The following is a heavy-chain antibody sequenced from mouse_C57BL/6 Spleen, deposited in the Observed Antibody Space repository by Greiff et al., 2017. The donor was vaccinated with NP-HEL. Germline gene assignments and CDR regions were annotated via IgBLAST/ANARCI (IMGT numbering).Heavy chain of an antibody. V-gene: IGHV1-15*01. CDR1: GYTFTDYE. CDR3: TRSHYGNYLWYFDY. CDR2: IDPETGGT. Sequence: QVQLQQSGAELVRPGASVTLSCKASGYTFTDYEMHWVKQTPVHGLEWIGAIDPETGGTAYNQKFKGKAILTADISSSTAYLALRSLTSEYSAVYNCTRSHYGNYLWYFDYWGEGTTLTDSS. J-gene: IGHJ2*01. D-gene: IGHD2-1*01.